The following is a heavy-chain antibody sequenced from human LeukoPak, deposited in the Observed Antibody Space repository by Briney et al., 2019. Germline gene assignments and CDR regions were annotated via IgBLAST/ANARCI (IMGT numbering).Heavy chain of an antibody. CDR3: AREPYPGYSYGPIDY. J-gene: IGHJ4*02. V-gene: IGHV3-30-3*01. D-gene: IGHD5-18*01. CDR1: GFTFSSYA. Sequence: GSLRLSCAASGFTFSSYAMHWVRQAPGKGLEWVAVISYDGSNKYYADSVKGRFTISRDNSKNTLYLQMNSLRAEDTAVYYCAREPYPGYSYGPIDYWGQGTLVTVSS. CDR2: ISYDGSNK.